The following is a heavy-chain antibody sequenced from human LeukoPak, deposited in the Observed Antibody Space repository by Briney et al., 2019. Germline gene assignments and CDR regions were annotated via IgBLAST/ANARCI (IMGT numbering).Heavy chain of an antibody. J-gene: IGHJ4*02. D-gene: IGHD2-2*01. CDR2: ISGSGGST. CDR1: GFTFSSYA. Sequence: GGSLRLSCAAPGFTFSSYAMSWVRQAPGKGLEWVSAISGSGGSTYYADSVKGRFTISRDNSKSTLYLQMNSLRAEDTAVYYCAKDRSYVVGSLLGYWVRGTLVTVSA. CDR3: AKDRSYVVGSLLGY. V-gene: IGHV3-23*01.